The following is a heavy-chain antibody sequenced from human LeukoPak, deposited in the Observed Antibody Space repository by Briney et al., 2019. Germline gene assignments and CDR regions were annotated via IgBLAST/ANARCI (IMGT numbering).Heavy chain of an antibody. CDR1: GFTFSNAW. V-gene: IGHV3-15*01. J-gene: IGHJ3*02. Sequence: AGGSLRLSCAASGFTFSNAWMSWVRQAPGKGLEWVGRIKSKTDGGTTDYAAPVKGRFTISRDDSKNTLYLQMNSLKTEDTAVYYCTTPTRYSVNAFDIWGQGTMVTVSS. CDR3: TTPTRYSVNAFDI. CDR2: IKSKTDGGTT. D-gene: IGHD5-18*01.